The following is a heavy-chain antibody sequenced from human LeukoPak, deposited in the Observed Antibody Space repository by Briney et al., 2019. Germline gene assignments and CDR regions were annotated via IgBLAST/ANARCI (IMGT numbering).Heavy chain of an antibody. J-gene: IGHJ4*02. D-gene: IGHD3-16*01. CDR3: AKDRLGGPYFFHY. V-gene: IGHV3-23*05. CDR1: GFNFMQYG. Sequence: GGTLRLSCVGSGFNFMQYGMMWVRQAPGKGLEWVSTIHPSGINTHHADSVKGRFTISRDNSKNTLYLQINSLRAEDTAVYFCAKDRLGGPYFFHYWGQGTLVTVSS. CDR2: IHPSGINT.